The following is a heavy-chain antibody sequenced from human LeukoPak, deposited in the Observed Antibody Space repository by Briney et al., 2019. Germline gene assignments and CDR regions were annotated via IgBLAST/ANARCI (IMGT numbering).Heavy chain of an antibody. CDR1: GGSISSGGYY. Sequence: PSQTLSLICTVSGGSISSGGYYWSWIRQHPGKGLEWIGYIYYSGSTYYNPSLKSRVTISVDTSNNQFSLKLSSVTAAGTAVYYCARSRETYYYDSSGYYIFDYWGQGTLVTVSS. D-gene: IGHD3-22*01. CDR2: IYYSGST. V-gene: IGHV4-31*03. CDR3: ARSRETYYYDSSGYYIFDY. J-gene: IGHJ4*02.